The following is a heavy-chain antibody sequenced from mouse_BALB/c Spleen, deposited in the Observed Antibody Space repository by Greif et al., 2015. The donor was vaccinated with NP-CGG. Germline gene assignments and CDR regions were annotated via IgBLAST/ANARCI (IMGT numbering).Heavy chain of an antibody. CDR3: ARDMGYRYYAMDY. CDR1: GFTFTDYY. Sequence: EVKVVESGGGLVQPGGSLRLSCATSGFTFTDYYMSWVRQPPGKALEWLGFIRNKANGYTTEYSASVKGRFTISRDNSQSILYLQMNTLRAEDSATYYCARDMGYRYYAMDYWGQGTSVTVSS. V-gene: IGHV7-3*02. J-gene: IGHJ4*01. CDR2: IRNKANGYTT. D-gene: IGHD2-14*01.